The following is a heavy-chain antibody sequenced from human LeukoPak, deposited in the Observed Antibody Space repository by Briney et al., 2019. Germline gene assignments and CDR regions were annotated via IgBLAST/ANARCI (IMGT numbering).Heavy chain of an antibody. Sequence: GGSLRPSCAASGFTFSSNAMSWVRQAPGKGLEWVSAISGSGGSTYYADSVKGRFTISRDNSKNTLYLQMNSLRAEDTAVYYCAKGGSMIVVVIAFDYWGQGTLVTVSS. V-gene: IGHV3-23*01. CDR1: GFTFSSNA. J-gene: IGHJ4*02. D-gene: IGHD3-22*01. CDR2: ISGSGGST. CDR3: AKGGSMIVVVIAFDY.